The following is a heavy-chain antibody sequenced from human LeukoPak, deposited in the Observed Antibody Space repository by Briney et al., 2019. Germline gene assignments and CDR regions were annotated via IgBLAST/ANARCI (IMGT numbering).Heavy chain of an antibody. D-gene: IGHD2-15*01. Sequence: GGSLRLSCAASGFTFSSYGMHWVRQAPGKGLEWVALIRYDGSNKYYGDSVKGRFTISRDNSKNTLYLQMNSLRAEDTAVYYCARDNGYCSGGGCYYYYMDVWGKGTTVTISS. V-gene: IGHV3-30*02. J-gene: IGHJ6*03. CDR1: GFTFSSYG. CDR3: ARDNGYCSGGGCYYYYMDV. CDR2: IRYDGSNK.